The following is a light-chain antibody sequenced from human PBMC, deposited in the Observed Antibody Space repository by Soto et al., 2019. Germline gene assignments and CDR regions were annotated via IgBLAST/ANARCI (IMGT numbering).Light chain of an antibody. Sequence: QSVLTQPASVSGSPGQSITMSCTGTSSDVGGYNYVSWYQQHSGKAPKLIIHEVNNRPSGVSNRFSGSKSGNTASLTISGLQAEDEADYYCSSYTSSDTLVFGTGTKLTVL. J-gene: IGLJ1*01. V-gene: IGLV2-14*01. CDR3: SSYTSSDTLV. CDR2: EVN. CDR1: SSDVGGYNY.